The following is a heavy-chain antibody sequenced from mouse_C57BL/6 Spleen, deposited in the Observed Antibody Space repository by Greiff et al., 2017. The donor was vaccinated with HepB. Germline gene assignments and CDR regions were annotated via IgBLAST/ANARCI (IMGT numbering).Heavy chain of an antibody. D-gene: IGHD4-1*01. Sequence: EVQLQQSGPELVKPGASVKISCKASGYTFTDYYMNWVKQSHGKSLEWIGDINPNNGGTSYNQKFKGKATLTVDKSSSTAYMELRSLTSEDSAVYYCARSGANWDFHYWGQGTTLTVSS. CDR1: GYTFTDYY. J-gene: IGHJ2*01. V-gene: IGHV1-26*01. CDR3: ARSGANWDFHY. CDR2: INPNNGGT.